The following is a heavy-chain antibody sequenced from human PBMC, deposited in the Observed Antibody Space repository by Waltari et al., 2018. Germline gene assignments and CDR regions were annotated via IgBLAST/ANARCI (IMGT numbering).Heavy chain of an antibody. CDR1: GGTFSSYA. D-gene: IGHD6-19*01. CDR3: AREGLGQWLAHEYVDACDI. Sequence: QVQLVQSGAAVKKPGSSVKVSCKASGGTFSSYAISWVRQAPGQGLEWMGGIIPIFGTANYAQKFQARVTITTDEFTSTAYMELSSLRSEDTAVYDWAREGLGQWLAHEYVDACDIWGQGTMVTVSS. CDR2: IIPIFGTA. J-gene: IGHJ3*02. V-gene: IGHV1-69*05.